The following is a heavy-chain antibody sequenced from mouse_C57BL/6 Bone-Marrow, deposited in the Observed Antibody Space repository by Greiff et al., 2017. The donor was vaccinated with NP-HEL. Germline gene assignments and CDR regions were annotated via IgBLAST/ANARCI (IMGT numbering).Heavy chain of an antibody. CDR1: GYTFTSYG. CDR3: AVIYYYGSSFFAY. V-gene: IGHV1-81*01. CDR2: IYPRSGNT. J-gene: IGHJ3*01. Sequence: QVQLKQSGAELARPGASVKLSCKASGYTFTSYGISWVKQRTGQGLEWIGEIYPRSGNTYYNEKFKGKATLTADKSSSTAYMELRSLTSEDSAVYFCAVIYYYGSSFFAYWGQGTLVTVSA. D-gene: IGHD1-1*01.